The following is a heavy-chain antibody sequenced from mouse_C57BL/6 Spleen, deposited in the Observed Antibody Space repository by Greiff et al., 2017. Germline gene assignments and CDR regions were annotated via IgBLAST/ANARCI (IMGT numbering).Heavy chain of an antibody. CDR3: ALYDGYFY. CDR2: IDPSDSYT. D-gene: IGHD2-3*01. CDR1: GYTFTSYW. J-gene: IGHJ2*01. Sequence: QVQLQQPGAELVMPGASVKLSCKASGYTFTSYWMHWVKQRPGQGLEWIGEIDPSDSYTNYNQKFKGKSTLTVDKSSSTAYMQLSSLTSEDSAVYYCALYDGYFYWGQGTTLTVSS. V-gene: IGHV1-69*01.